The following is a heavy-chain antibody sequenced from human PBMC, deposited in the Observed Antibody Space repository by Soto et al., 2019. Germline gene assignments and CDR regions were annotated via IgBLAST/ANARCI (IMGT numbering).Heavy chain of an antibody. V-gene: IGHV3-30-3*01. D-gene: IGHD6-13*01. CDR1: GFTFSSYA. Sequence: QVQLVESGGGVVQPGRSLRLSCAASGFTFSSYAMHWVRQAPGKGLEWVAVISYDGSNKYYADSVKGRFTISRDNSKNTLYRQMNSLRAEDTAVYYCARSIAAAGILDYWGQGTLVTVSS. CDR2: ISYDGSNK. CDR3: ARSIAAAGILDY. J-gene: IGHJ4*02.